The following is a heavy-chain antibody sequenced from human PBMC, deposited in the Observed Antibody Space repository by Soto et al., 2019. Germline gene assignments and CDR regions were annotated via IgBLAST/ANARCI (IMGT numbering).Heavy chain of an antibody. CDR2: ISATGASK. J-gene: IGHJ4*02. CDR1: GFPFSIHS. D-gene: IGHD6-13*01. V-gene: IGHV3-23*01. Sequence: GGSLRLSCAASGFPFSIHSMSWVRQAPGKGLEWVSGISATGASKHYADSVKGRVSISRDNSRNTLYLQVNSLRAEDTALFYCAKSRGDSWATYYFDYWGRGTLVTVSS. CDR3: AKSRGDSWATYYFDY.